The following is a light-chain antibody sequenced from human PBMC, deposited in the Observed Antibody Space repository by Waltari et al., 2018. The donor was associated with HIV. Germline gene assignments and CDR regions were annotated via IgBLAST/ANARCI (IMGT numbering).Light chain of an antibody. CDR3: QAWDRSTAI. CDR1: TLGHKY. V-gene: IGLV3-1*01. CDR2: QDN. J-gene: IGLJ2*01. Sequence: SYDLPHPPSLSVSPGQTASIPSSGDTLGHKYAHWYQQKPGQSPVVVIYQDNKRPSEIPERFSGSNSGNTATLTISGTQAMDEADYYCQAWDRSTAIFGGGTKLTVL.